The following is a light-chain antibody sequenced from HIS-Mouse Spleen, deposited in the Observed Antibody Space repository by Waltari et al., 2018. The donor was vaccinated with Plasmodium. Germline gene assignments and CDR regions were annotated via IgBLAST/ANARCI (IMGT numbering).Light chain of an antibody. V-gene: IGKV3-15*01. CDR3: QQYNNWSFT. J-gene: IGKJ3*01. CDR1: QSVSSN. Sequence: EIVMTHSPATLSVSPGERATLSCRASQSVSSNLAWYQQKPGQAPRLPARFSGSGSGTEFTLTISSLQSEDFAVYYCQQYNNWSFTFGPGTKVDIK.